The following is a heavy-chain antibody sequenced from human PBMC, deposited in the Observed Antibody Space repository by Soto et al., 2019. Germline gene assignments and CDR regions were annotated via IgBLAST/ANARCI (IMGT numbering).Heavy chain of an antibody. V-gene: IGHV4-34*01. D-gene: IGHD6-19*01. Sequence: QVQLQQWGSGLLRPSETLSLTCAVSGGSFSGFFWTWIRQPPGKGLEWIGEINHSGSTNYNPALKSRVTLSMDMSENQCSLRLTSVTAADTAVYYCVRGQWLPRGEYWGQGTLVSVSS. CDR2: INHSGST. CDR1: GGSFSGFF. CDR3: VRGQWLPRGEY. J-gene: IGHJ4*02.